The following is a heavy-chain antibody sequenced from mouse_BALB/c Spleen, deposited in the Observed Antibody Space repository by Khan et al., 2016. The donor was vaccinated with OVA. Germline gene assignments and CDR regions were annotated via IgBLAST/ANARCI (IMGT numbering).Heavy chain of an antibody. V-gene: IGHV1-20*02. J-gene: IGHJ2*01. Sequence: VQLKQSGPELVKPGASVKISCKASGYSFTGYFMNWVMQSHGKSLEWIGRINPHVGETLFNPKFKGKATLTVDESSSTAHMELRSLASEDSAVDYCARVYRSDFDYWGQGTTLTVSS. D-gene: IGHD1-1*01. CDR2: INPHVGET. CDR1: GYSFTGYF. CDR3: ARVYRSDFDY.